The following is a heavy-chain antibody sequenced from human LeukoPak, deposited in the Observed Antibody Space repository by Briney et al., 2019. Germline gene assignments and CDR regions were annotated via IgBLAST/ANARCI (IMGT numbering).Heavy chain of an antibody. CDR2: INPSGGST. CDR1: GYTFTSYY. D-gene: IGHD6-19*01. Sequence: GASVKVSCKASGYTFTSYYMHWVRQAPGQGLEWMGIINPSGGSTSYAQKFQGRVTMTRDTSTTTFYMELSSLTSEDTAIYFCARVNIRAMAVPLDYWGQGTLVTVSS. J-gene: IGHJ4*02. V-gene: IGHV1-46*01. CDR3: ARVNIRAMAVPLDY.